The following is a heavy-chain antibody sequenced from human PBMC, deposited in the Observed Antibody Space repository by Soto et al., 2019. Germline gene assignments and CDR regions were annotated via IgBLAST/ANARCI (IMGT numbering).Heavy chain of an antibody. J-gene: IGHJ5*02. CDR3: ARGPPSSSYDSSTQTCSAP. V-gene: IGHV1-69*13. D-gene: IGHD3-22*01. Sequence: GASVKVSCKASGGTFSSYAISWVRQAPGQGLEWMGGIIPIFGTANYAQKFQGRVTITADESTSTAYMELSSLRSEDTAVYYCARGPPSSSYDSSTQTCSAPWGQGTLVPVSS. CDR2: IIPIFGTA. CDR1: GGTFSSYA.